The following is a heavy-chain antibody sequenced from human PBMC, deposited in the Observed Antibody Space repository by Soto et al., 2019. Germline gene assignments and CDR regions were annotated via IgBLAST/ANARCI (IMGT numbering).Heavy chain of an antibody. Sequence: QLQLQESGPGLVKPSETLSLTCTVSGGSISSSSYYWGWIRQPPGKGLAWIGSIYYSGSTYYNPSLKSRVTISVDTSKNQFSLQLSSVTAADTAVYYCAREIYGDYVLFGYWGQGTLVTVSS. V-gene: IGHV4-39*02. CDR2: IYYSGST. D-gene: IGHD4-17*01. CDR3: AREIYGDYVLFGY. J-gene: IGHJ4*02. CDR1: GGSISSSSYY.